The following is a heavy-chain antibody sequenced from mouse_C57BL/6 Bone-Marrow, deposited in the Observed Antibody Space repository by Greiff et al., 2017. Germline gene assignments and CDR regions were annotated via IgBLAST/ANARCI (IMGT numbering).Heavy chain of an antibody. V-gene: IGHV8-12*01. Sequence: QVTLKVSGPGILQPSQTLSLTCSFSGFSLSTSGMGVSWLRQPTGMGLEWLAHIYWDDDKRYNPSLKSRLIISKDTSRNQVFLKITSGDTADAATYYYARRGRYYLDYWGRGPALTVSS. CDR2: IYWDDDK. D-gene: IGHD6-1*01. CDR1: GFSLSTSGMG. J-gene: IGHJ2*01. CDR3: ARRGRYYLDY.